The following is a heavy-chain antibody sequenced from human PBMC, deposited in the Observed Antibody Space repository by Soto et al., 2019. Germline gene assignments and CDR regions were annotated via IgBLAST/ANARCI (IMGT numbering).Heavy chain of an antibody. D-gene: IGHD3-22*01. J-gene: IGHJ4*02. CDR3: ARDRLRGYDSSGFYS. CDR2: INPSDGNR. Sequence: VSLKVSCKSSGYIFTSYANHWVRQAPGQGLEWMGWINPSDGNRNFAQKFEDRVTMTTATSTNTVFLELRSLKSDDTAIYYCARDRLRGYDSSGFYSWGQGTMVTVS. V-gene: IGHV1-18*01. CDR1: GYIFTSYA.